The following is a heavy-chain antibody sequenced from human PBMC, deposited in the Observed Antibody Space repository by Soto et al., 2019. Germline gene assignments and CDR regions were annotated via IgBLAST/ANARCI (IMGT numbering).Heavy chain of an antibody. J-gene: IGHJ4*02. Sequence: SETLSLTCAVYGGSFSGYYWSWIRQPPGKGLEWIGEINHSGSTNYNPSLKSRDTISVDTSKNQFSLKLSSVTAADTAVYYCASQPPVAGKYYFDYWGQGTLVTVSS. V-gene: IGHV4-34*01. D-gene: IGHD6-19*01. CDR1: GGSFSGYY. CDR2: INHSGST. CDR3: ASQPPVAGKYYFDY.